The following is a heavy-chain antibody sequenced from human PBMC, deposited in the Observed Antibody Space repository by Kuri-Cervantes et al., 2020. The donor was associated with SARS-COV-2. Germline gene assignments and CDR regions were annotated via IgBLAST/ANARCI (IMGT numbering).Heavy chain of an antibody. Sequence: ESLKISCAASGFTFSGHWIHWVRQAPGKGLVWVSRINPDGSYTNNADSVKGRFTISRDDAKNSLYLQMNSLRAEDTAVYYCVRDGDHWNFDYWGQGTLVTVSS. D-gene: IGHD1-1*01. V-gene: IGHV3-74*01. CDR1: GFTFSGHW. CDR3: VRDGDHWNFDY. J-gene: IGHJ4*02. CDR2: INPDGSYT.